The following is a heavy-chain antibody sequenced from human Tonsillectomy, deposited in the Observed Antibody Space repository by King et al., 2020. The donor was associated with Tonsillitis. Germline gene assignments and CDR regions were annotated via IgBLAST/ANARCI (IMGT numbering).Heavy chain of an antibody. Sequence: VQLVESGAEVKKPGESLKISCKGSGYSFSSYWIAWVRQMPGKGLEWVGIIYPGDSDTRYSPSFQGQVTFSADKSISTAYLQWSSLKASDTAMYYCARLYANQGVPKYYFAYWGQGTLVTVSS. CDR3: ARLYANQGVPKYYFAY. CDR2: IYPGDSDT. V-gene: IGHV5-51*01. J-gene: IGHJ4*02. CDR1: GYSFSSYW. D-gene: IGHD3-10*01.